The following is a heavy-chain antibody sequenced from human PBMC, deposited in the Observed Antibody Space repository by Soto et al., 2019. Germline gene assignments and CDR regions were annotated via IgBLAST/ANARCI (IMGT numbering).Heavy chain of an antibody. J-gene: IGHJ4*02. CDR1: GGSISSSSYY. D-gene: IGHD2-21*01. Sequence: QLQLQESGPGLVKPSETLSLTCTVSGGSISSSSYYWGWIRQPPGKGLEWIGSIYYSGSTYYNPSLKSRVTTSVDTSQNPFSLKRSSVTAADPAVYYCARHTSAIATSDHWGQGTLVTVSS. CDR2: IYYSGST. CDR3: ARHTSAIATSDH. V-gene: IGHV4-39*01.